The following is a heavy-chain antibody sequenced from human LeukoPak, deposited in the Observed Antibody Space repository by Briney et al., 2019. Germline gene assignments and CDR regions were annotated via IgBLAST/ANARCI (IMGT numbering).Heavy chain of an antibody. CDR3: ARDRSSGLDAFDI. CDR1: GFTFSSYS. J-gene: IGHJ3*02. D-gene: IGHD3-22*01. V-gene: IGHV3-21*01. Sequence: GGSLRLSCAAPGFTFSSYSMNWVRQAPGKGLEWVSSISSSSSYIYYADSVKGRFTISRDNAKNSLYLQMNSLRAEDTAVYYCARDRSSGLDAFDIWGQGTMVTVSS. CDR2: ISSSSSYI.